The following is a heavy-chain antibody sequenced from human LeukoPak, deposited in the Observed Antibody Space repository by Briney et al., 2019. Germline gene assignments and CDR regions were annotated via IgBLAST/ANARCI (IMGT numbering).Heavy chain of an antibody. Sequence: GGSLRLSCAVSGLTVSTNYMTWVRQAPGKGLEWVSSISSSSSYIYYADSMKGRFTISRDNAKNSLYLQINSLRAEDTAVYYCARDGGYGPPGLYYNYMDVWGKGTTVTVSS. CDR3: ARDGGYGPPGLYYNYMDV. CDR1: GLTVSTNY. D-gene: IGHD4-17*01. CDR2: ISSSSSYI. V-gene: IGHV3-21*01. J-gene: IGHJ6*03.